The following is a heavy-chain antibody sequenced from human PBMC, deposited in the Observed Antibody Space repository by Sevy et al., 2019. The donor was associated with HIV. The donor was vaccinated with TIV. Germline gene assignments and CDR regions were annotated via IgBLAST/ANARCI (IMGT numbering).Heavy chain of an antibody. CDR1: GFDLSIYS. J-gene: IGHJ4*02. Sequence: GGSLRLSCAASGFDLSIYSMSWVRQAPGKGLEWVSTLSFGCGQINYADSVKGRFTISRDNSKSSVYLQMNNMRVEDTAVYYCAREGCTKPHDYWGQGTLVTVSS. V-gene: IGHV3-23*01. CDR3: AREGCTKPHDY. CDR2: LSFGCGQI. D-gene: IGHD2-8*01.